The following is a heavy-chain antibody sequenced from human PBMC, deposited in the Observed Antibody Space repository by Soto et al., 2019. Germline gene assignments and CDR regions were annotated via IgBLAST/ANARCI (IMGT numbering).Heavy chain of an antibody. CDR1: GYTFTGYY. CDR2: INPNSGGT. V-gene: IGHV1-2*02. CDR3: ARDVHAAGTENWFGR. Sequence: AAVKVSCKASGYTFTGYYMHWVRQAPGQGLEWMGWINPNSGGTNYAQKFQGRVTMTRDTSISTAYMELSRLRSDDTAVYYCARDVHAAGTENWFGRWGQGNLVTIPS. D-gene: IGHD6-13*01. J-gene: IGHJ5*02.